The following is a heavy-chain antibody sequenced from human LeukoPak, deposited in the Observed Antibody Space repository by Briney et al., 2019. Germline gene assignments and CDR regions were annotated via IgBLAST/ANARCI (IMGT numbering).Heavy chain of an antibody. J-gene: IGHJ4*02. V-gene: IGHV3-33*01. CDR2: IWYDGSNK. CDR3: ARGVDYYENSGTIDY. D-gene: IGHD3-22*01. CDR1: GFTFSDYG. Sequence: PGGSLRLSCTASGFTFSDYGMHWVRQPPGKGLEWVAIIWYDGSNKTYEDSVKGRFTISRDNSKNTLYLQMNSLGAEDTAVYYCARGVDYYENSGTIDYWGQGTLVTVSS.